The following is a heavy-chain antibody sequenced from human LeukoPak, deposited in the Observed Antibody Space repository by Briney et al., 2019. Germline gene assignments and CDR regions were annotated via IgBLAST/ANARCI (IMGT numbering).Heavy chain of an antibody. CDR1: GYTFTSYG. V-gene: IGHV1-18*01. CDR2: ISAYNGNT. D-gene: IGHD3-22*01. CDR3: AREDYYDSSGYQGSPDY. J-gene: IGHJ4*02. Sequence: ASVMVSCKASGYTFTSYGISWVRQAPGQGLEWMGWISAYNGNTNYAQKLQGRVTMTTDTSTSTAYMELRSLRSDDTAVYYCAREDYYDSSGYQGSPDYWGQGTLVTVSS.